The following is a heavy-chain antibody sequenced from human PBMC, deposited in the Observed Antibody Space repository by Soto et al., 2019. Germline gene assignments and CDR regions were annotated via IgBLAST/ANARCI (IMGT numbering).Heavy chain of an antibody. CDR3: SGSLGLRDYYYYYGMDV. CDR1: GFTFSDYY. D-gene: IGHD1-26*01. CDR2: ISSSGSTI. J-gene: IGHJ6*02. Sequence: VGSLRLSCAASGFTFSDYYMSWIRQAPGKGLEWVSYISSSGSTIYYADSVKGRFTISRDNAKNSLYLQMNSLRAEDTAVYYCSGSLGLRDYYYYYGMDVWGQGTTVTAP. V-gene: IGHV3-11*01.